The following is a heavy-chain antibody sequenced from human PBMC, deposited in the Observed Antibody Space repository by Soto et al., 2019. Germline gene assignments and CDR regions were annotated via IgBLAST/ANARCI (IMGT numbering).Heavy chain of an antibody. J-gene: IGHJ1*01. D-gene: IGHD1-7*01. CDR1: GHTFTGHH. CDR2: IDLDSSHT. Sequence: QVQLVQSGPEVKMPGASVKVSCKASGHTFTGHHMHWVRQAPGQGLEWMAYIDLDSSHTKYAQRLHGTATTLRDTSINTAYVEVSWLSAADTARYSCGLELTGTGGFHDWGQGTVLTVSS. V-gene: IGHV1-2*02. CDR3: GLELTGTGGFHD.